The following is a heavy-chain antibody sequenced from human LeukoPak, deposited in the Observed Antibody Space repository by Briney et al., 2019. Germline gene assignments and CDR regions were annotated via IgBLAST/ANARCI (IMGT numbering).Heavy chain of an antibody. V-gene: IGHV3-66*02. CDR2: IYSGGST. Sequence: GGSLRLSCAASGFTFSSYSMNWVRQAPGKGLEWVSVIYSGGSTYYADSVKGRFTISRDNSKNTLYLQMNSLRAEDTAVYYCARDDIVVVPAAMYYYYGMDVWGQGTTVTVSS. D-gene: IGHD2-2*01. CDR3: ARDDIVVVPAAMYYYYGMDV. CDR1: GFTFSSYS. J-gene: IGHJ6*02.